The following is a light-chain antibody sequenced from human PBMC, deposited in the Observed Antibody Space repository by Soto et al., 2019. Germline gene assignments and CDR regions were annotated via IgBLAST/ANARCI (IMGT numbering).Light chain of an antibody. J-gene: IGLJ2*01. Sequence: QSALTQPPSVSAAPGQRVTISCSGSSSNIGHNYVSWYQQVPGTAPKLLIYDNTKRPSGIPDRFSGSKSGTSATLGITGLQTGDEADYLCGTWDSSLSVVLFGGGTKLTVL. CDR1: SSNIGHNY. CDR3: GTWDSSLSVVL. V-gene: IGLV1-51*01. CDR2: DNT.